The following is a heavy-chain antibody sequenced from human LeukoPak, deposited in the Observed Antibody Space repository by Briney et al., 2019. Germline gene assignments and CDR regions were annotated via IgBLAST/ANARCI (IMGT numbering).Heavy chain of an antibody. CDR2: MYYSGGT. J-gene: IGHJ3*02. CDR3: ARAFDSSGYYGPNAFDI. V-gene: IGHV4-61*01. D-gene: IGHD3-22*01. CDR1: GGSVRSGSYY. Sequence: SETLSLICTVSGGSVRSGSYYWSWIRQPPGKGLEWIGYMYYSGGTNYNPSLKSRVTISVDTSKNQFSLKLSSVTAADTAVYYCARAFDSSGYYGPNAFDIWGQGTMVTVSS.